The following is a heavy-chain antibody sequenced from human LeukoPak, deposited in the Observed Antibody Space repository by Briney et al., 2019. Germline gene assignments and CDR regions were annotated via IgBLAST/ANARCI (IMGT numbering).Heavy chain of an antibody. V-gene: IGHV1-18*01. CDR1: GYTFTSHG. CDR3: ARGTYYDFWSPNAFDI. Sequence: ASVKVSCKASGYTFTSHGISWVRQAPGQGLEWMGWISAYNGNTNYAQKLQGRVTMTTDTSTSTAYMELRSLRSDDTAVYYCARGTYYDFWSPNAFDIWGQGTMVTVSS. D-gene: IGHD3-3*01. J-gene: IGHJ3*02. CDR2: ISAYNGNT.